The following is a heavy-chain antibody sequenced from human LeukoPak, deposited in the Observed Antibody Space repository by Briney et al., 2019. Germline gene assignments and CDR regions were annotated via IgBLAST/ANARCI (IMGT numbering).Heavy chain of an antibody. Sequence: GGSLRLSCAASGFTFSNHAMTWVRQAPGKGLEWVSSISGSGGSIYYADSVKGRFTISRDNSKNTLYLQMNSLRAEDTAVYYCAKATSKTYYYGSGSYLGVYWGQGTLVTVSS. D-gene: IGHD3-10*01. V-gene: IGHV3-23*01. CDR3: AKATSKTYYYGSGSYLGVY. CDR2: ISGSGGSI. CDR1: GFTFSNHA. J-gene: IGHJ4*02.